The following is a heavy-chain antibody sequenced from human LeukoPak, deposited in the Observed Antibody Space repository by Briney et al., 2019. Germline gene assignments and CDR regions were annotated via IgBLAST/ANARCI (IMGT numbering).Heavy chain of an antibody. CDR2: MNPHSGNT. V-gene: IGHV1-8*01. Sequence: GASVKVSCKASGYTFSSHDINWVRQATGQGLEWMRWMNPHSGNTGYAQKFQGRVTMTRNTPIGTAYMELSSLRSEDTAVYYCARGYSINCSSTSCNHYLNWFDPWGQGTLVTVSS. CDR1: GYTFSSHD. CDR3: ARGYSINCSSTSCNHYLNWFDP. J-gene: IGHJ5*02. D-gene: IGHD2-2*01.